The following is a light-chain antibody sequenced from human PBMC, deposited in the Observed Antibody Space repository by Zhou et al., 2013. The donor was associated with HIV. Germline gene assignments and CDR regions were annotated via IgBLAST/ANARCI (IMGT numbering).Light chain of an antibody. CDR3: QQYNNYPCT. V-gene: IGKV1-5*03. Sequence: DIQMTQSPSTLSASVGDRVTIACRASQSISSWLAWYQQKPGKPPKLLMYQASILQSAVPSRFSGSGSGTEFTLTISSLQPDDFATYYCQQYNNYPCTFGQGTKLEIK. CDR2: QAS. J-gene: IGKJ2*02. CDR1: QSISSW.